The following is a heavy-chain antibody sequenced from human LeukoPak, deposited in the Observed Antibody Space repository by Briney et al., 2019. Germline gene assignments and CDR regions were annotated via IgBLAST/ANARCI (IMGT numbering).Heavy chain of an antibody. J-gene: IGHJ4*02. CDR1: GFTFSNYW. CDR3: ARLWGSSMGHDY. D-gene: IGHD6-6*01. V-gene: IGHV3-74*01. CDR2: ISSDGSST. Sequence: PGGSLRLSCAVSGFTFSNYWMHWVRQGPGKGQVWVSRISSDGSSTDYADSVKGRFTISRDNAKNTLYLRMNSLRAEDTAVYYCARLWGSSMGHDYWGQGTLVTVSS.